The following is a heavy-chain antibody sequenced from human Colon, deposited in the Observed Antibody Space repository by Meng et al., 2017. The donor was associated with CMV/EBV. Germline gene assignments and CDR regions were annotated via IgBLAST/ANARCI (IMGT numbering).Heavy chain of an antibody. V-gene: IGHV3-7*01. J-gene: IGHJ3*02. D-gene: IGHD3-9*01. CDR2: IKQDGSVR. Sequence: GESLKVSCVASGFTFSGDWMAWVRQAPGKGLEWLTKIKQDGSVRNYVDSVKGRFTVSRDNAKNSLYLQMSSLRAEDTAIYYCTTDRYGGAYDIWGQGTMVTVSS. CDR3: TTDRYGGAYDI. CDR1: GFTFSGDW.